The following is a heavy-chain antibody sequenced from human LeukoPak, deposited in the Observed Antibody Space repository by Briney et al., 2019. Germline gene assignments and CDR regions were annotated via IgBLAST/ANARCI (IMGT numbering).Heavy chain of an antibody. D-gene: IGHD3-22*01. V-gene: IGHV1-69*01. CDR3: AREEAEDYYDSGGAFDI. CDR1: GGTFSSYA. CDR2: IIPIFGTA. J-gene: IGHJ3*02. Sequence: SVKVSCKASGGTFSSYAISWVRQAPGQGLEWMGGIIPIFGTANYAQKFQGRVTITADESTSTAYMELSSLRSEDTAVYYCAREEAEDYYDSGGAFDIWGQGTMVTVSS.